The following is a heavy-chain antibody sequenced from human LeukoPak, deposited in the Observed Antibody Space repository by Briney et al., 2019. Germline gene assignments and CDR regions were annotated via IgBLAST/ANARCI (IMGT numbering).Heavy chain of an antibody. V-gene: IGHV1-69*01. D-gene: IGHD6-13*01. Sequence: EASVKDSCKASGGTFSSYAISWVRQAPGRGLEWMGGIIPIFGTANYAQKFQGRVTITADESTGTAYMELSSLRSEDTAVYYCAHYSSSWNAEYFQHWGQGTLVTVSS. CDR2: IIPIFGTA. CDR3: AHYSSSWNAEYFQH. CDR1: GGTFSSYA. J-gene: IGHJ1*01.